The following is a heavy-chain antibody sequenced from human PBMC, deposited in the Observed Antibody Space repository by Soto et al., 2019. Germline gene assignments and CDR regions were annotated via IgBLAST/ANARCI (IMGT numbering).Heavy chain of an antibody. J-gene: IGHJ6*02. CDR2: ISSSSSTI. Sequence: VGSLRLSCAASGFTFSSYSMNWVRQAPGKGLEWVSYISSSSSTIYYADSVKGRFTISRDNAKNSLYLQMNSLRDEDTAVYYCARDVYCSSTSCYFHYYGMDVSGHGTTVTV. D-gene: IGHD2-2*01. V-gene: IGHV3-48*02. CDR1: GFTFSSYS. CDR3: ARDVYCSSTSCYFHYYGMDV.